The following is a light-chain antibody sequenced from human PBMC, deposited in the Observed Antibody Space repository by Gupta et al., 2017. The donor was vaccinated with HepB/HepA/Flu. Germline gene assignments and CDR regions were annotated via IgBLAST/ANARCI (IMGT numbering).Light chain of an antibody. CDR3: QQAHSLPPT. V-gene: IGKV1-12*01. CDR2: AAS. Sequence: IHTTQSLATMSAYVGDRITISCRASQDFTSRLVWYQQKPGKVPKLLVYAASSLERGIPSRFSGSGSGTNFTLTISSLQSEDSATYYCQQAHSLPPTFGQGTKVEI. CDR1: QDFTSR. J-gene: IGKJ1*01.